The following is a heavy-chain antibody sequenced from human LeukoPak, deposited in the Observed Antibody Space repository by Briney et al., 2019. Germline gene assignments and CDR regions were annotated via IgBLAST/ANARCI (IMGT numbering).Heavy chain of an antibody. V-gene: IGHV3-53*01. D-gene: IGHD6-6*01. CDR1: GGSISSSSYY. J-gene: IGHJ4*02. Sequence: ETLSLTCTVSGGSISSSSYYWGWIRQPPGKGLEWVSPIGSDNKPHYSESVKGRFAISRDNSKSMLYLQMNSLRAEDTAVYYCAREGAYNSSSAFDSWGQGTLVTVSS. CDR2: IGSDNKP. CDR3: AREGAYNSSSAFDS.